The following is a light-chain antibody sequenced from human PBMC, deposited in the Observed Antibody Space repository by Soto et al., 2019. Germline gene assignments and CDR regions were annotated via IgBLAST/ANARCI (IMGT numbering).Light chain of an antibody. CDR3: CSYAGSTFV. J-gene: IGLJ2*01. Sequence: ALTQPRSVSGSPGQSVTISCTGTSSDVGGYNYVSWYQQHPGKAPKLMIYDVSKRPSGVPDRFSGSKSGNTASLTISGLQAEDEGDYYCCSYAGSTFVFGGGTKVTVL. CDR2: DVS. CDR1: SSDVGGYNY. V-gene: IGLV2-11*01.